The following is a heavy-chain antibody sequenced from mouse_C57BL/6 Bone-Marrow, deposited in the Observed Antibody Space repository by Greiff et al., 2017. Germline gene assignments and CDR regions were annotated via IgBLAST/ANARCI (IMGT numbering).Heavy chain of an antibody. CDR1: GYTFTSYW. D-gene: IGHD1-1*01. J-gene: IGHJ1*03. Sequence: QVQLQQSGAELVMPGASVKLSCKASGYTFTSYWMHWVKQRPGQGLEWIGEIDPSDSYTNYNQKFKGKSTLTVDKSSSTAYMQLSSLTSEDSAVYYCARGYYGPYWYFDVWGTGTTVTVSS. V-gene: IGHV1-69*01. CDR3: ARGYYGPYWYFDV. CDR2: IDPSDSYT.